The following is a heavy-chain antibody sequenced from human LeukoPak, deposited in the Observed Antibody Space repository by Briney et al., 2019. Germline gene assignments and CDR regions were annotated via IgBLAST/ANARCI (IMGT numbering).Heavy chain of an antibody. Sequence: ASVKASCKASGYTFTSYGISWVRQAPGQGLEWMGWITGYNANAKYAQNLQGRVTMTTDTSTSTAYMDLRSLRSDDTAVYYCARVYYYDSSGYYTNWFDPWGQGTLVTASS. D-gene: IGHD3-22*01. CDR2: ITGYNANA. J-gene: IGHJ5*02. V-gene: IGHV1-18*01. CDR1: GYTFTSYG. CDR3: ARVYYYDSSGYYTNWFDP.